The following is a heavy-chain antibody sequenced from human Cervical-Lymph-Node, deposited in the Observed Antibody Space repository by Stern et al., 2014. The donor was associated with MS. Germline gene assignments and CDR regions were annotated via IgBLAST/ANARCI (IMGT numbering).Heavy chain of an antibody. CDR2: INYSGST. V-gene: IGHV4-30-4*01. Sequence: QLQLQESGPGLVKPSQTLSLTCTVSGGSISSGDYYWSWIRQHTGKGTVWIGYINYSGSTYYNPYLKSRVPITVDKSLKQFSPQLNSVTAADTAVNYCASANCSSTSCPNWFDPWGQGTLVTVSS. CDR3: ASANCSSTSCPNWFDP. J-gene: IGHJ5*02. CDR1: GGSISSGDYY. D-gene: IGHD2-2*01.